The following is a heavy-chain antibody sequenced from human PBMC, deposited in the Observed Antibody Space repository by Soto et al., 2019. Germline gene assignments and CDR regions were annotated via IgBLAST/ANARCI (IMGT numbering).Heavy chain of an antibody. V-gene: IGHV2-5*02. J-gene: IGHJ4*02. D-gene: IGHD6-6*01. Sequence: QITFKESGPTLLKPTQTLTLTCTFSGFSLRSLGMAVGWIRQPPGRALEWVALISWDDEERYRPSLQSSLTITKDTSKTPVVLTMTTMDPVDTATYSCARRYDSSFDFWGQGIPVTVSS. CDR1: GFSLRSLGMA. CDR2: ISWDDEE. CDR3: ARRYDSSFDF.